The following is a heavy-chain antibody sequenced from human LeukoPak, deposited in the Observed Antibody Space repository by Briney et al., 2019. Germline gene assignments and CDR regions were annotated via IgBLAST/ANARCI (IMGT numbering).Heavy chain of an antibody. CDR3: ARNWGYSGYDDAFDI. CDR1: GYSISNGYY. Sequence: PSETLSLTCTVSGYSISNGYYWGWIRQPPGKGLEWIGSIHYSGSTYYNSSLKSRVSISVDTSKNQFSLQLNSVTPEDTAVYYCARNWGYSGYDDAFDIWGQGTMVTVSS. J-gene: IGHJ3*02. CDR2: IHYSGST. D-gene: IGHD5-12*01. V-gene: IGHV4-38-2*02.